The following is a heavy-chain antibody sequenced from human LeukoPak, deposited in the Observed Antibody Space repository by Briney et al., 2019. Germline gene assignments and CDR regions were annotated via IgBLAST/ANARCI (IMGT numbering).Heavy chain of an antibody. CDR3: ARDGGIVGAANPYFDY. CDR1: GYSISSGYY. V-gene: IGHV4-38-2*02. D-gene: IGHD1-26*01. CDR2: MYHSGST. Sequence: SETLSLTCTVSGYSISSGYYWGWTRQPPGKGLEWIGSMYHSGSTYYNPSLKSRVTISVDTSKNHFSLKLSSVTASDTALYHCARDGGIVGAANPYFDYWGQGTLVTVSS. J-gene: IGHJ4*02.